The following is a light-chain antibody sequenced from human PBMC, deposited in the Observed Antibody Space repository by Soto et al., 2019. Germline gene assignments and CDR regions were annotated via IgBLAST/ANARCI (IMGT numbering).Light chain of an antibody. J-gene: IGKJ5*01. CDR3: QQYYSYPPA. CDR1: QGISSY. V-gene: IGKV1-8*01. Sequence: AIRMTQSPSSFSASTGDRVTITCRASQGISSYLAWYQQKPGKAPKLLIYAASTLQSGVPSRFSGSGSGTDFTLTISCLQSEDFATYYCQQYYSYPPAFGQGTRLE. CDR2: AAS.